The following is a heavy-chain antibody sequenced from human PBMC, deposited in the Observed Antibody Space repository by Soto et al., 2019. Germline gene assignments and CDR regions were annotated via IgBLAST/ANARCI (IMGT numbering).Heavy chain of an antibody. D-gene: IGHD6-13*01. Sequence: GGSLRLSCAASGFTFSRYWMHWVRQAPGKGLVWVSRIKSDGSSTSYADSVKGRFTISRDNAKNTLYLQINSLRAEDTAVYYCARDGYSSSWYTSDYWGQGTLVTVSS. CDR3: ARDGYSSSWYTSDY. CDR1: GFTFSRYW. CDR2: IKSDGSST. V-gene: IGHV3-74*01. J-gene: IGHJ4*02.